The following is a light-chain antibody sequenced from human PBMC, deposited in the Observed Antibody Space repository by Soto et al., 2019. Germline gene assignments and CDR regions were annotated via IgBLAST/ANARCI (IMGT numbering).Light chain of an antibody. V-gene: IGLV2-14*01. CDR3: SSYTSSSTRV. CDR1: SSDVGGYNY. J-gene: IGLJ3*02. CDR2: EVS. Sequence: QSALTQPASVSGSPGQSITISCTGTSSDVGGYNYVSWYQQHPGKAPKLMIYEVSNRPSGVSNRFSGSKSGNTASLTISGLQEEDEAHYYCSSYTSSSTRVFGGGTKVTVL.